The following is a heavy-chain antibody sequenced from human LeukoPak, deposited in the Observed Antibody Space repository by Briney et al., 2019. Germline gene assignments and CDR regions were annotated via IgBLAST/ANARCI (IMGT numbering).Heavy chain of an antibody. V-gene: IGHV3-49*03. CDR2: IRSKAYGGTT. D-gene: IGHD3-22*01. Sequence: GGSLTLSSTASGFTFGDYAMSWFRQAPGKGLEWVGFIRSKAYGGTTEYAASVKRRFTISRDDSKSIAYLQMNSLKTEDTAVYYCTRSYYYDSSGYDAFDIWGQGTMVTVSS. J-gene: IGHJ3*02. CDR3: TRSYYYDSSGYDAFDI. CDR1: GFTFGDYA.